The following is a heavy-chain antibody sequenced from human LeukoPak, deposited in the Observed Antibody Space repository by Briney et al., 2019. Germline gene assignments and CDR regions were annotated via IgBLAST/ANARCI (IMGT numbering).Heavy chain of an antibody. CDR2: IDHYGST. Sequence: SETLSLTCAVYGDSFSGTYWSWIRQSLGKGLEWIGEIDHYGSTNYNPSLKSRVAIAIYTPKNQFSLKLTSVTDADTALYYCARRGGGNYPFYFDFWGQGALVTVSS. J-gene: IGHJ4*02. V-gene: IGHV4-34*01. CDR3: ARRGGGNYPFYFDF. CDR1: GDSFSGTY. D-gene: IGHD1-26*01.